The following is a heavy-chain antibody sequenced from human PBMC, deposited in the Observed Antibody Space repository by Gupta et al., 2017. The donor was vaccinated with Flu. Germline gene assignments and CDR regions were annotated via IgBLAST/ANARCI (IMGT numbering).Heavy chain of an antibody. V-gene: IGHV3-49*02. J-gene: IGHJ4*02. Sequence: MNWVRQAPGKGLEWVALIGSTNYRDKIEDAAPGKGRFTISRDESRGIVDLDMSTLKSEDTALYYCVRGLPTPYLVQFEKWGPGTLVTVSS. CDR2: IGSTNYRDKI. CDR3: VRGLPTPYLVQFEK. D-gene: IGHD2-21*02.